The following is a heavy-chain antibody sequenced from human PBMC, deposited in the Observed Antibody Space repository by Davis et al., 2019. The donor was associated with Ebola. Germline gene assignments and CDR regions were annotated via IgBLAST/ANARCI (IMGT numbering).Heavy chain of an antibody. Sequence: GGSLRLSCAASGFTFSSYAMSWVRQAPGKGLEWVPGISGSGGTTYYADSVKGHFTISRDNSKNTLYLQMNSLRAEDTAEYYCAKEVASATLRVLGPSDYYFDHWGQGTLVTVSS. CDR3: AKEVASATLRVLGPSDYYFDH. J-gene: IGHJ4*02. V-gene: IGHV3-23*01. CDR2: ISGSGGTT. CDR1: GFTFSSYA. D-gene: IGHD2-21*01.